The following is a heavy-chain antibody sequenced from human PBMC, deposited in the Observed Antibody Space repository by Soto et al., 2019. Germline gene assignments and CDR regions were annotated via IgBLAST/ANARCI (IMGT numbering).Heavy chain of an antibody. V-gene: IGHV3-9*01. Sequence: GGSLRLSCAASGFTFDDYAMHWVRQAPGKGLEWVSGISWNSGSIGYADSVKGRFTISRDNAKNSLYLQMNSLRAEDTALYYCAKDASFTTVTTEYYFDYWGQGTLVTVSS. CDR2: ISWNSGSI. J-gene: IGHJ4*02. CDR1: GFTFDDYA. CDR3: AKDASFTTVTTEYYFDY. D-gene: IGHD4-17*01.